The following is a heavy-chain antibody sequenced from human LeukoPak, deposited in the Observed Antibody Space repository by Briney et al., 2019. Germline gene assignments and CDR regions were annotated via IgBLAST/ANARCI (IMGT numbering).Heavy chain of an antibody. V-gene: IGHV4-34*01. Sequence: SETLSLTCAVYGGSSSGYYWSWIRQPPGKGLEWIAEINHSGGTNYNASLRSRVTVYVDTSKNQFSLKLSSVTAADTAVYYCARGGGNLLPFFDPKYYYYMDVWGKGTTVTVSS. CDR3: ARGGGNLLPFFDPKYYYYMDV. J-gene: IGHJ6*03. D-gene: IGHD3-9*01. CDR2: INHSGGT. CDR1: GGSSSGYY.